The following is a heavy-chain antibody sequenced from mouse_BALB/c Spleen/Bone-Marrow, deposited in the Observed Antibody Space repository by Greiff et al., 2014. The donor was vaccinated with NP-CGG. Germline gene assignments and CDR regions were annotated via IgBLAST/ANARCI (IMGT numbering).Heavy chain of an antibody. J-gene: IGHJ2*01. CDR3: ARGGEYGNYFFDY. Sequence: VMLVESGPGLVAPSQSLSITCTVSGFSFTSYGVHWVRQPPGKGLEWLGVIWAGGSTNYNSALMSRLSISKDNSKSQVFLKMNSLQTDDTAMYYCARGGEYGNYFFDYWGQGTTLTVSS. V-gene: IGHV2-9*02. D-gene: IGHD2-10*02. CDR1: GFSFTSYG. CDR2: IWAGGST.